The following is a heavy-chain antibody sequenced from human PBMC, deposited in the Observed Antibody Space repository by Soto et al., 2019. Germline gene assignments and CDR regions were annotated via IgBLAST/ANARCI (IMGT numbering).Heavy chain of an antibody. CDR3: ARGTTIWYFSAY. CDR1: GFTFSDYA. D-gene: IGHD6-13*01. V-gene: IGHV3-23*01. Sequence: VQLLESGGGLVQPGGSLRLSCAASGFTFSDYAMNWVRQAPAKGLEWVSSISGSGRSTFYADSVKGRFTISRDNSKNMLYLQLNSLRAEDTAVYYCARGTTIWYFSAYWGQGTLVTVSS. CDR2: ISGSGRST. J-gene: IGHJ4*02.